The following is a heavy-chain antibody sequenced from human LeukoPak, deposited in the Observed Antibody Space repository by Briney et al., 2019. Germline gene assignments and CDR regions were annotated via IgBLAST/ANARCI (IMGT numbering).Heavy chain of an antibody. J-gene: IGHJ4*02. CDR1: GGSISSNSHY. D-gene: IGHD2-21*01. CDR3: AREEASVGDY. CDR2: IHYRGST. V-gene: IGHV4-39*01. Sequence: PSETLSLTCTVSGGSISSNSHYWAWIRQPPGKGLEWIESIHYRGSTFYSPSLKCRVTISVDTSKNQISLILTSVTASDTAVYYCAREEASVGDYWGQGILVTVSS.